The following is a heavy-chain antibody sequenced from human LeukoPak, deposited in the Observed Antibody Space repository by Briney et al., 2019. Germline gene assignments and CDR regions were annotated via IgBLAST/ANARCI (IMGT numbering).Heavy chain of an antibody. Sequence: ASMKVSCKASGYTFTDFYMQWVRQAPGQGLEWMGWINPNNGDTKYAQKFLGRVTMTRDTSATTAYMELSRLRSGDTAVYYCARDPGTVYYSNNFDHWGQGTLVTVSS. V-gene: IGHV1-2*02. J-gene: IGHJ4*02. CDR2: INPNNGDT. CDR1: GYTFTDFY. CDR3: ARDPGTVYYSNNFDH. D-gene: IGHD3-9*01.